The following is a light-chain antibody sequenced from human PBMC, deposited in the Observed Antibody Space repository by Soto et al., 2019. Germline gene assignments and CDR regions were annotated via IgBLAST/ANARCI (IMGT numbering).Light chain of an antibody. CDR2: EVT. CDR3: CSDAGRSTYV. CDR1: NSDVGSFNF. V-gene: IGLV2-23*02. J-gene: IGLJ1*01. Sequence: QPVLTQPASVSGSPGQSITISCTRTNSDVGSFNFVSWYQQHPGKAPKVMIYEVTKRPSGVSDRFSGSKSGDTASLTISGLQAEDEADYYCCSDAGRSTYVFGPGTKLTVL.